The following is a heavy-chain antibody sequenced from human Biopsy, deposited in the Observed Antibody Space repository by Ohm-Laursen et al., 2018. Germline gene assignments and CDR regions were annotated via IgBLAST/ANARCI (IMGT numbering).Heavy chain of an antibody. CDR1: GFTFSDYS. J-gene: IGHJ4*02. CDR2: ISSSTSYI. CDR3: ARVRLVRKIISQPGDY. D-gene: IGHD3-10*01. V-gene: IGHV3-21*01. Sequence: SLRLSCAASGFTFSDYSMNWVRQAPGKGLEWVSSISSSTSYIYYADSVKGRFTVSRDNAKNSLYLQMKSLRAEDTAVYYCARVRLVRKIISQPGDYWGQGTLVTVSS.